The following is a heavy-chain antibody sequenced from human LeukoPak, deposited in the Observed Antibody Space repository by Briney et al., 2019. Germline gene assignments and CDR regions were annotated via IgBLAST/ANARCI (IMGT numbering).Heavy chain of an antibody. J-gene: IGHJ6*03. V-gene: IGHV1-2*02. D-gene: IGHD6-6*01. CDR3: ARGVAASGLPYYYDYMDV. CDR2: IKPNSGGT. Sequence: ASVNVSCKASGYTFTGYYMHWVRQAPGQGLEGMGWIKPNSGGTRYALKFQGRVTMTRDTSLSTAYMDLSSLRSDDTAVYYCARGVAASGLPYYYDYMDVWGKGTTVTVSS. CDR1: GYTFTGYY.